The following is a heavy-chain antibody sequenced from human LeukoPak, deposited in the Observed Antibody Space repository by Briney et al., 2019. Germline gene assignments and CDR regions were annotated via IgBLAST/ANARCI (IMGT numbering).Heavy chain of an antibody. D-gene: IGHD3-3*01. Sequence: PGGSLRLSCAASGFTFSSYGMHWVRQAPGKGLEWVAFIRYDGSNKKYADSVKGRSTISRDNSKNTLYLQMSSLRAEDTAVYYCARDEARYYDFWSGYDYWGQGTLVTVSS. V-gene: IGHV3-30*02. CDR1: GFTFSSYG. CDR2: IRYDGSNK. J-gene: IGHJ4*02. CDR3: ARDEARYYDFWSGYDY.